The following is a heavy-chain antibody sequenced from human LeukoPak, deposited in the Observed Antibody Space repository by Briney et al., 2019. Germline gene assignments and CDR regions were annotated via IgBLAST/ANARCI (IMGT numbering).Heavy chain of an antibody. Sequence: GASVKVSCRASGGTFSSYAISWVRQAPGRGLEWMGGIIPIFGTANYAQKFQGRVTITTDESTSTAYMELSSLRSEDTAVYYCARTYYDILTGYSYYYYMDVWGKGTTVTVSS. J-gene: IGHJ6*03. V-gene: IGHV1-69*05. CDR2: IIPIFGTA. CDR3: ARTYYDILTGYSYYYYMDV. D-gene: IGHD3-9*01. CDR1: GGTFSSYA.